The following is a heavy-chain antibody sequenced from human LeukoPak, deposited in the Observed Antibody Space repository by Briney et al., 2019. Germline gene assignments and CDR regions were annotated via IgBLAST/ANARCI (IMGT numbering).Heavy chain of an antibody. CDR3: ARVNIVATITEDY. D-gene: IGHD5-12*01. Sequence: PSETLSLTXAVYGGSFSGYYWSWIRQSPGKGLEWIGEINHSGSTNYNPSLKSRVTISVDTSKNQFSLKLSSVTAADTAVYYCARVNIVATITEDYWGQGTLVTVSS. J-gene: IGHJ4*02. V-gene: IGHV4-34*01. CDR1: GGSFSGYY. CDR2: INHSGST.